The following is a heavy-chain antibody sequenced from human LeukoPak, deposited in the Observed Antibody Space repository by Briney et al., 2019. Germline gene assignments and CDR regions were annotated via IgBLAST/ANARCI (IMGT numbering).Heavy chain of an antibody. CDR1: GFTFSSYA. J-gene: IGHJ4*02. V-gene: IGHV3-30-3*01. CDR3: ARARVDTAMETPFDY. D-gene: IGHD5-18*01. Sequence: GGSLRLSCAASGFTFSSYAMHWVRQAPGKGLEWVAVISYDGSNKYYADSVKGRFTISRDNSKNTLYLQMNSLRAEDTAVYYCARARVDTAMETPFDYWGQGTLVTVSS. CDR2: ISYDGSNK.